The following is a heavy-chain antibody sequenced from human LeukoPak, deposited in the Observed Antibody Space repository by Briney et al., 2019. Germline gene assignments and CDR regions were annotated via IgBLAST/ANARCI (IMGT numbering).Heavy chain of an antibody. Sequence: GGSLRLSCVASGFTFRDSYMNWIRQAPGKGLEWISYITSSGTTMYYADSVRGRFTISRDNAKNSLHLQMNSLRDEDTAVYYCAREVYFYGDSAMEGGFDIWGQGTMVTVSS. V-gene: IGHV3-11*04. CDR1: GFTFRDSY. D-gene: IGHD3-10*01. CDR3: AREVYFYGDSAMEGGFDI. J-gene: IGHJ3*02. CDR2: ITSSGTTM.